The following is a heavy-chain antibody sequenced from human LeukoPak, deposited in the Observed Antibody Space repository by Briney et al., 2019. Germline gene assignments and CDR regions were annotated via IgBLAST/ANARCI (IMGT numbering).Heavy chain of an antibody. J-gene: IGHJ4*02. CDR1: GFTFSSYW. D-gene: IGHD3-10*01. Sequence: GGSLRLSCAASGFTFSSYWMSWVRQAPGKGLEWVANIKQDGSEKYYVDSVKGRFTISRDNAKNSLYLQMNSLRAEDTAVYYCARAYGSGSYYIFDYWGQGTLVTVSS. CDR2: IKQDGSEK. V-gene: IGHV3-7*01. CDR3: ARAYGSGSYYIFDY.